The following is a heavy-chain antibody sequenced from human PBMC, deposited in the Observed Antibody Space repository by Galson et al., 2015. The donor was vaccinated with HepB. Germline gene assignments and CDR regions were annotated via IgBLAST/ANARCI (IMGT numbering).Heavy chain of an antibody. CDR1: GFTFSSYA. D-gene: IGHD3-22*01. J-gene: IGHJ5*02. Sequence: SLRLSCAASGFTFSSYAMSWVRQAPGKGLEWVSAISGSGGSTYYADSVKGRFTISRDNSKNTLYLQMNSLRAEDTAVYYCAKWTHDYYDSGHPSWSDTCGPGSLVPASS. V-gene: IGHV3-23*01. CDR2: ISGSGGST. CDR3: AKWTHDYYDSGHPSWSDT.